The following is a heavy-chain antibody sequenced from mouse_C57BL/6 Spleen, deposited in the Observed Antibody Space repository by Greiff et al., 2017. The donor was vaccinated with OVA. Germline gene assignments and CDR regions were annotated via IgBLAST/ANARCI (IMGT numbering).Heavy chain of an antibody. V-gene: IGHV2-5*01. D-gene: IGHD2-1*01. CDR1: GFSLTSYG. CDR3: AKEFYYGIFYAMDY. CDR2: IWRGGST. J-gene: IGHJ4*01. Sequence: VQLQQSGPGLVQPSQSLSITCTVSGFSLTSYGVHWVRQSPGKGLEWLGVIWRGGSTDYNAAFMSRLSITKDNSKSQVFFKMNSLQADDTAIYYCAKEFYYGIFYAMDYWGQGTSVTVSS.